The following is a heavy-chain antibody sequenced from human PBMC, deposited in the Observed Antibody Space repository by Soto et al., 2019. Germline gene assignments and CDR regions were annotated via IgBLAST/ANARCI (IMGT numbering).Heavy chain of an antibody. CDR1: GFTFSGDW. CDR2: IKQDGSEK. CDR3: ARLGVATIPVMFDY. D-gene: IGHD5-12*01. Sequence: GGSLRLSCAASGFTFSGDWKSWVRQAPGKGLEWVANIKQDGSEKYYVDSVKGRFTISRDNAKNSLYLQMNSLRAEDTAVYYCARLGVATIPVMFDYWGQGTLVTVSS. J-gene: IGHJ4*02. V-gene: IGHV3-7*01.